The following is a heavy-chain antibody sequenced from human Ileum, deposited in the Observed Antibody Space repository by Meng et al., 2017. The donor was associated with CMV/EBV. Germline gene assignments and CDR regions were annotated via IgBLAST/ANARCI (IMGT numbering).Heavy chain of an antibody. D-gene: IGHD3-3*01. Sequence: ASVKVSCKASGYTFTGYYMHWVRQAPGQGLEWMGLINPNSGGTNYAQKFQGRVTMTRDTSISTAYMELSRLRSDDTAVYYCARDGPIFGVGPPNWFDPWGQGTLVTVSS. CDR3: ARDGPIFGVGPPNWFDP. V-gene: IGHV1-2*02. CDR2: INPNSGGT. CDR1: GYTFTGYY. J-gene: IGHJ5*02.